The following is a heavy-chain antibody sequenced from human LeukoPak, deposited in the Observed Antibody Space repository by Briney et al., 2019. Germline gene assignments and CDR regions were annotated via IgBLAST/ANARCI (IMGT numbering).Heavy chain of an antibody. CDR1: GFTFDDYD. V-gene: IGHV3-66*01. D-gene: IGHD6-19*01. J-gene: IGHJ4*02. CDR3: ARGGISVAGTVHY. Sequence: GGSLRLSCAASGFTFDDYDLNWVRQAPGKGLEWVSVIYSGGSTYYADSVKGRFTISRDNSKNTLYLQMNSLRAEDTAVYYCARGGISVAGTVHYWGQGTLVTVSS. CDR2: IYSGGST.